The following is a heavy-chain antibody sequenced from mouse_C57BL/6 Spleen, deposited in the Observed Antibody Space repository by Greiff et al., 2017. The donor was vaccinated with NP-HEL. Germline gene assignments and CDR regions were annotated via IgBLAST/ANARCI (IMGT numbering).Heavy chain of an antibody. Sequence: QVTLKECGPELVKPGASVKISCKASGYAFSSSWMNWVKQRPGKGLEWIGRIYPGDGDTNYNGKFKGKATRTADKSSSTAYMQLSSLTSVDSAVYFCARERAYGYDGYYYAMDYWGQGTSVTVSS. CDR3: ARERAYGYDGYYYAMDY. CDR1: GYAFSSSW. V-gene: IGHV1-82*01. J-gene: IGHJ4*01. D-gene: IGHD2-2*01. CDR2: IYPGDGDT.